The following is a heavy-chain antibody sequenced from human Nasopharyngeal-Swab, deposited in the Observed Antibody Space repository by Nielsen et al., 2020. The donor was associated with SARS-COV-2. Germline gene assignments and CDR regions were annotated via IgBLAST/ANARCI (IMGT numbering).Heavy chain of an antibody. D-gene: IGHD2-15*01. V-gene: IGHV3-48*04. CDR3: ARAVDIVVVVAASDY. Sequence: VRQAPGKGLEWVSYISSSSSTIYYADSVKGRFTISRDNAKNSLYLQMNSLRAEDTAVYYRARAVDIVVVVAASDYWGQGTLVTVSS. J-gene: IGHJ4*02. CDR2: ISSSSSTI.